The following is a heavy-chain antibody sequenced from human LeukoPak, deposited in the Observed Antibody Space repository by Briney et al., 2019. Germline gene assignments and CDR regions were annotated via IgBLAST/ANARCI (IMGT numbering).Heavy chain of an antibody. Sequence: SVKVSCKASGGTFSSYATSWVRQAPGQGLEWMGGIIPIFGTANYAQKFQGRVTITADKSTSTAYVELSSLRSEDTAVYYCARDPVGSGWFDYWGQGTLVTVSS. D-gene: IGHD6-19*01. CDR2: IIPIFGTA. V-gene: IGHV1-69*06. CDR1: GGTFSSYA. CDR3: ARDPVGSGWFDY. J-gene: IGHJ5*01.